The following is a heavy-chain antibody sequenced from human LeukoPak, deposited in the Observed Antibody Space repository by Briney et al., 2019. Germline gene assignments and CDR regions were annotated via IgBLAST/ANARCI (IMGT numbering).Heavy chain of an antibody. CDR3: ARVEGSGSYLQGSWNY. V-gene: IGHV3-48*01. Sequence: GGSLRLSCTGSGFTFGDYAMNWFRQAPGKGLEWVSYISSSSTTIYYADSVKGRFTISRDNAKNSLYLQMNSLRAEDTALYYCARVEGSGSYLQGSWNYWGQGTLVTVSS. CDR2: ISSSSTTI. J-gene: IGHJ4*02. CDR1: GFTFGDYA. D-gene: IGHD3-10*01.